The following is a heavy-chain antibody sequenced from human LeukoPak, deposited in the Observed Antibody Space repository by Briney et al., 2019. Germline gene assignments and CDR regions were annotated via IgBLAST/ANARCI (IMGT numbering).Heavy chain of an antibody. Sequence: SETLSLTCTVSGGSISSYYWSWIRQPPGKGLEWIGYIYTSGSTNYNPSLKSRVTISVDTSKNQFSLKLSSVTAADTAVYYCARHHYDGGWFDPWGQGTLVTVSS. CDR2: IYTSGST. CDR1: GGSISSYY. V-gene: IGHV4-4*09. J-gene: IGHJ5*02. CDR3: ARHHYDGGWFDP. D-gene: IGHD4-23*01.